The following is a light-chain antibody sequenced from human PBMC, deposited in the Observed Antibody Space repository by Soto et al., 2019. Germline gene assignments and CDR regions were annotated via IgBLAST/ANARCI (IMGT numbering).Light chain of an antibody. CDR3: QQYGSSPRWT. V-gene: IGKV3-20*01. CDR1: QSVGSRF. CDR2: GTF. Sequence: EIALTQSPCTLSLSRWEIVALSCLARQSVGSRFLAWYQQQTGQAPRLLISGTFSRATGIPDRFSGSGSGTDVTLTISRLEPEDFAVYYCQQYGSSPRWTFGQGTKVDIK. J-gene: IGKJ1*01.